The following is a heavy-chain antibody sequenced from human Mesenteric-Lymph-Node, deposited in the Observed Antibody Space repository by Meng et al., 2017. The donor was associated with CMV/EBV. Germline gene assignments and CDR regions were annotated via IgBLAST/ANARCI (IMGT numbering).Heavy chain of an antibody. V-gene: IGHV4-34*01. D-gene: IGHD5-18*01. J-gene: IGHJ4*02. CDR2: INHSGST. CDR3: ARGKRGGGIQLWPYYFDY. CDR1: GGSFSSYY. Sequence: SETLSLTCAVYGGSFSSYYWSWIRQPPGKGLEWIGEINHSGSTNYNPSLKSRVTISVDTSKNQFSLKLSSVTAADTAVYYCARGKRGGGIQLWPYYFDYWGQGTLVNVSS.